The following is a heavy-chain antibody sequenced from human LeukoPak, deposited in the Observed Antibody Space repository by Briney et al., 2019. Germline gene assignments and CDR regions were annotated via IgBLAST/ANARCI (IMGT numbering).Heavy chain of an antibody. CDR3: TTAVVRGLNAFDI. D-gene: IGHD3-10*01. CDR1: GFTFSNVW. CDR2: IKSKTDGGTT. Sequence: GGSLRLSCAASGFTFSNVWMNWVRQAPGKGLEWVGRIKSKTDGGTTNYAAPVKGRFTISRDDSKNTLYLQMNSLKTEDTAVYYCTTAVVRGLNAFDIWGRGTMVTVSS. V-gene: IGHV3-15*01. J-gene: IGHJ3*02.